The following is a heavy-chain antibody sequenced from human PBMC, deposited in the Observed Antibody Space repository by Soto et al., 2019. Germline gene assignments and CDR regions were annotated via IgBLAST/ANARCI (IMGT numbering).Heavy chain of an antibody. D-gene: IGHD5-18*01. J-gene: IGHJ5*02. CDR3: AAGGIQLWLLGWFDP. V-gene: IGHV1-69*12. Sequence: QVQLVQSGAEVKKPGSSVKVSCKASGGTFSSYAISWVRQAPGQGLEWMGGIIPIFGTANYAQKFQGRVTIXEDASXXTAYMELSSLRSEDTAVYYCAAGGIQLWLLGWFDPWGQGTLVTVSS. CDR1: GGTFSSYA. CDR2: IIPIFGTA.